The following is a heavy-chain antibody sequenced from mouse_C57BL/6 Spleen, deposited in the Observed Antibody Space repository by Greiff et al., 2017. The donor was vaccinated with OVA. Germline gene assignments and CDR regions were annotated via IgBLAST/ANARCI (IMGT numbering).Heavy chain of an antibody. J-gene: IGHJ1*03. Sequence: EVHLVESGAELVKPGASVKLSCTASGFNIKDYYMHWVKQRPEQGLEWIGRIDPEDGETKYAPKFQGTATLTADPSSNTAYMQLRSLTAEDTAGYYCASPASSYWYVDVWGTGTTVTVSS. CDR3: ASPASSYWYVDV. D-gene: IGHD1-1*01. V-gene: IGHV14-2*01. CDR1: GFNIKDYY. CDR2: IDPEDGET.